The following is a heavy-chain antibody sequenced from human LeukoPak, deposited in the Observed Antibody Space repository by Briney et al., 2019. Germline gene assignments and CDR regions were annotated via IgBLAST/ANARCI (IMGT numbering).Heavy chain of an antibody. Sequence: SETLSLTCTVSGGSISSHYWSWIRQPPGEGLEWIGYIYYSGSTNYNPSLKSRVTISVDTSKNQFSLKLSSVTAADTAVYYCARVLEPHYYMDVWGKGTTVTVSS. CDR1: GGSISSHY. D-gene: IGHD1-1*01. CDR2: IYYSGST. CDR3: ARVLEPHYYMDV. J-gene: IGHJ6*03. V-gene: IGHV4-59*11.